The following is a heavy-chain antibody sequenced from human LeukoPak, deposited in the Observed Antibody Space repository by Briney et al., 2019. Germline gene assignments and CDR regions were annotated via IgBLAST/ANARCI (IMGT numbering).Heavy chain of an antibody. V-gene: IGHV3-30-3*01. CDR2: ITYDGSNK. Sequence: GGSLRLSCAASGFTFSSSAMHWVRQAPGKGLEWVAVITYDGSNKYLADSVKGRFTISRDNSKNTLYLQMNSLRTEGTAIYYCARVEPRLYYDSNAFHSWGQGTLVTVSS. CDR3: ARVEPRLYYDSNAFHS. CDR1: GFTFSSSA. D-gene: IGHD3-22*01. J-gene: IGHJ4*02.